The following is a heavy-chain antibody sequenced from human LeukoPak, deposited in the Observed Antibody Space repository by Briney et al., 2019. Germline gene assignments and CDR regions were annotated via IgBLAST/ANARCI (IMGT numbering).Heavy chain of an antibody. CDR3: AKGPTYQPSNWFDP. CDR2: ISYDGSNK. V-gene: IGHV3-30*18. D-gene: IGHD2-2*01. Sequence: PGGPLRLSCAASGFTFSSYGMHWVRQAPGKGLEWVVVISYDGSNKYYADSVKGRFTISRDNSKNTLYLQMNSLRAEDTAVYYCAKGPTYQPSNWFDPWGPGTLVTVSS. CDR1: GFTFSSYG. J-gene: IGHJ5*02.